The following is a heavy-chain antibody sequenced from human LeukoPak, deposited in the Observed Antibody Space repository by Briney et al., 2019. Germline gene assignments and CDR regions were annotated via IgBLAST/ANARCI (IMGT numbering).Heavy chain of an antibody. V-gene: IGHV3-53*01. CDR3: ARDPYSSSWYYAFDI. CDR1: GFTVSSNY. D-gene: IGHD6-13*01. CDR2: IYSGGST. Sequence: GSLSLSCAASGFTVSSNYMSWVRQAPGKGLEWVSVIYSGGSTYYADSVKGRFTISRDNSKNTLYLQMNSLRAEDTAVYYCARDPYSSSWYYAFDIWGQGTMVTVSS. J-gene: IGHJ3*02.